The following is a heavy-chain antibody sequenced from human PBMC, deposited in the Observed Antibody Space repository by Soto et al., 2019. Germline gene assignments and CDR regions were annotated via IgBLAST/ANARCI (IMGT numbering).Heavy chain of an antibody. CDR1: GGTFSSYA. J-gene: IGHJ6*02. D-gene: IGHD3-3*01. Sequence: GASVKVSCKASGGTFSSYAISWVRQAPGQGLEWMGGIIPIFGTANYAQKFQGRVTITADESTSTAYMELSSLRSEDTAVYYCARRTRHXFWSGYYAYDYYYGMDVWGQGTTVTVSS. CDR3: ARRTRHXFWSGYYAYDYYYGMDV. V-gene: IGHV1-69*13. CDR2: IIPIFGTA.